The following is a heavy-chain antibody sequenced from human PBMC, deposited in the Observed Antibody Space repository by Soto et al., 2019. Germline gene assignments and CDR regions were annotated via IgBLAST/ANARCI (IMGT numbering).Heavy chain of an antibody. J-gene: IGHJ6*03. CDR3: ARGRGLTAHYYYYMDV. CDR2: INAGNGNT. V-gene: IGHV1-3*01. CDR1: GYTFTSYA. Sequence: ASVKVSCNASGYTFTSYAMHLVRQAPGQRLEWMGWINAGNGNTKYSQKFQGRVTITRDTSASTAYMELSSLRSEDTAVYYCARGRGLTAHYYYYMDVWGKGTTVTVSS. D-gene: IGHD5-18*01.